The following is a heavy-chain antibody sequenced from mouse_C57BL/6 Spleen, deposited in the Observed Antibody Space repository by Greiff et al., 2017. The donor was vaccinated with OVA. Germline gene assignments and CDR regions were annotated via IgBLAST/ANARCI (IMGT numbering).Heavy chain of an antibody. D-gene: IGHD2-3*01. CDR3: ARVYDGYLAWFAY. CDR2: ISSGSSTI. V-gene: IGHV5-17*01. J-gene: IGHJ3*01. CDR1: GFTFSDYG. Sequence: EVKLMESGGGLVKPGGSLKLSCAASGFTFSDYGMHWVRQAPEKGLEWFAYISSGSSTIYYADTVKGRFTISRDNAKNTLFLQMTSLRSEDTAMYYCARVYDGYLAWFAYWGQGTLVTVSA.